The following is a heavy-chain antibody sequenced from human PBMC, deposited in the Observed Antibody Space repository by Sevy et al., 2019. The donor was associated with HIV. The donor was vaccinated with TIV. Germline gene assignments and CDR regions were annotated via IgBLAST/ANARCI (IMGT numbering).Heavy chain of an antibody. Sequence: GGSLRLSCAGSGFNFSANSMTWVRQAPGKGLEWVSSISRSSDYIYYAESMRGRFTVSRDNARNTLYLQMNSLRAEDTAMYYCARERYLPWYFDLWGRGTLVTVSS. V-gene: IGHV3-21*01. D-gene: IGHD3-16*01. CDR3: ARERYLPWYFDL. CDR1: GFNFSANS. J-gene: IGHJ2*01. CDR2: ISRSSDYI.